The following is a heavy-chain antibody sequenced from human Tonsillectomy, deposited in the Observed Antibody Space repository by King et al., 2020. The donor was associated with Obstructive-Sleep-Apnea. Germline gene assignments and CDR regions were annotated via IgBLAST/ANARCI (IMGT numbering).Heavy chain of an antibody. Sequence: VQLVESGGGLVKPGGSLRLSCAASGFTFSSYSMNWVLHASGKGLGCVSSIRSVSTDINYADSAKGRFTIPRDNAKNSLYLQINSLRAEDTAVYYCARVYIAAAGHTLDYWGQGTLVTVSS. V-gene: IGHV3-21*01. CDR1: GFTFSSYS. J-gene: IGHJ4*02. D-gene: IGHD6-13*01. CDR2: IRSVSTDI. CDR3: ARVYIAAAGHTLDY.